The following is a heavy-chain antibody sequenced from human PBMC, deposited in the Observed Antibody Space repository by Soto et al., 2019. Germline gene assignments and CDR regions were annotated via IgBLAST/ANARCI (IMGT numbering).Heavy chain of an antibody. CDR2: IYYSGST. CDR3: ARVRKGYCSSTSCPSYYYYYMDV. V-gene: IGHV4-59*01. J-gene: IGHJ6*03. Sequence: SETLSLTCTVSGGSISSYYWSWIRQPPGKGLEWIGYIYYSGSTNYNPSLKSRVTISVDTSKNQFSLKLSSVTAADTAVYYCARVRKGYCSSTSCPSYYYYYMDVWGKGTTVTVSS. D-gene: IGHD2-2*01. CDR1: GGSISSYY.